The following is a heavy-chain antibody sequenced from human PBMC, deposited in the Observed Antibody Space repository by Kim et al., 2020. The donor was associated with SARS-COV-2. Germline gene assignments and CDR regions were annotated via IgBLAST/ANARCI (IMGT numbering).Heavy chain of an antibody. CDR1: GFTFSSYS. Sequence: GGSLRLSCAASGFTFSSYSMNWVRQAPGKGLEWVSSISSSSSYIYYADSVKGRFTISRDNAKNSLYLQMNSLRAEDTAVYYCARPGQLQLGPKNNWFDPWGQGTLVTVSS. V-gene: IGHV3-21*04. J-gene: IGHJ5*02. D-gene: IGHD6-13*01. CDR2: ISSSSSYI. CDR3: ARPGQLQLGPKNNWFDP.